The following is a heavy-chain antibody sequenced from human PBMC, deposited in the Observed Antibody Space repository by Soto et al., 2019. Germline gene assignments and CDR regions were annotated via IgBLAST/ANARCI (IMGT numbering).Heavy chain of an antibody. CDR1: GYTFTSYG. V-gene: IGHV1-18*01. D-gene: IGHD3-3*01. J-gene: IGHJ4*02. Sequence: QVQLVRSGAEVKKPGASVKVSCKASGYTFTSYGISWVRQAPGQGLEWMGWINAYNGNTNYAQKLQGRVTMTTDTYTSTAYMVLRSLRSDNTAVYYCARNWFGVDYWGQGTLVTVSS. CDR3: ARNWFGVDY. CDR2: INAYNGNT.